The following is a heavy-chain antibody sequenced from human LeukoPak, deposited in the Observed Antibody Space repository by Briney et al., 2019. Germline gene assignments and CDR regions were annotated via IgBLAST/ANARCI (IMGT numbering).Heavy chain of an antibody. Sequence: PGGSLRLSCAASEFTFDDYAMHWVRQAPGKGLEWVSGISWNSGSIGYADSVKGRFTISRDNAKNSLYLQMNSLRAEDTALYYCAKDLPYYYDSSGSGDAFDIWGRGTMVTVST. CDR2: ISWNSGSI. V-gene: IGHV3-9*01. CDR3: AKDLPYYYDSSGSGDAFDI. CDR1: EFTFDDYA. D-gene: IGHD3-22*01. J-gene: IGHJ3*02.